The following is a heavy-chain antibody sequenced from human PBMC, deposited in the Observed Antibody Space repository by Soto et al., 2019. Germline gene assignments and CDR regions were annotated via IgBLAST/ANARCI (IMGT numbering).Heavy chain of an antibody. D-gene: IGHD6-13*01. CDR1: GLPVSDRY. J-gene: IGHJ3*02. CDR2: FHDGTI. V-gene: IGHV3-66*01. CDR3: AKDGQQTSTFAFDM. Sequence: GGSLRLSCAVSGLPVSDRYMSWVRQTPGRRLEWVSVFHDGTIYYADSVKGRFTVSRDNSKNTMYLQMNSLRVEDTAVYYCAKDGQQTSTFAFDMWGQGTMVTVSS.